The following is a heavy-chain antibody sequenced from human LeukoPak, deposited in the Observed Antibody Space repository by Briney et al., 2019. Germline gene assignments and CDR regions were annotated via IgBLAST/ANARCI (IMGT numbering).Heavy chain of an antibody. CDR3: ARDRRGLLWFGDYDVTYYFDY. D-gene: IGHD3-10*01. V-gene: IGHV1-69*05. Sequence: SVKVSCKASGGTFSSYAISWVRQAPGQGLEWMGGIIPIFGTANYAQKFQGRVTITTDESTSTAYMELSSLRPEDTAVYYCARDRRGLLWFGDYDVTYYFDYWGQGTLVTVSS. J-gene: IGHJ4*02. CDR2: IIPIFGTA. CDR1: GGTFSSYA.